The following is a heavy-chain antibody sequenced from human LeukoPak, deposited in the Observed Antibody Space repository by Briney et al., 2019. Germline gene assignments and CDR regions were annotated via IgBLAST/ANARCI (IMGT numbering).Heavy chain of an antibody. Sequence: SETLSLTCVVSGYSISSGYLWAWIRQSPGKGLEWIGSIYHSGSAHYNPSLKSRVTISLATSKNQFSLKLFSVPAADAAVYHCARDPRWLTPDCTTTSCYENYFDPWGQGTLVTVSS. V-gene: IGHV4-38-2*02. D-gene: IGHD2-2*01. CDR2: IYHSGSA. J-gene: IGHJ5*02. CDR3: ARDPRWLTPDCTTTSCYENYFDP. CDR1: GYSISSGYL.